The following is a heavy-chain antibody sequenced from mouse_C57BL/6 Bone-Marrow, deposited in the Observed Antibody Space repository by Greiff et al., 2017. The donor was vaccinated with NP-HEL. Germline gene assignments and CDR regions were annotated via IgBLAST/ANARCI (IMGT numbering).Heavy chain of an antibody. CDR1: GYTFTEYT. Sequence: QVQLKESGAELVKPGASVKLSCKASGYTFTEYTIPWVKQRSGQGLEWIGWFYPGSGSIKYNEKFKDKATLTADKSSRTVYMELSRLTSKETAVYCCARHEDNDYGSRNYAMDYWGQGTSVTVSS. J-gene: IGHJ4*01. CDR3: ARHEDNDYGSRNYAMDY. CDR2: FYPGSGSI. D-gene: IGHD1-1*01. V-gene: IGHV1-62-2*01.